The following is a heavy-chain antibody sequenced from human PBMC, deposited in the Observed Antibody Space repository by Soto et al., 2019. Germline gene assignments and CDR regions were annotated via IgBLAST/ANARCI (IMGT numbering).Heavy chain of an antibody. D-gene: IGHD6-6*01. CDR3: AIPRAAYSSSDAFDI. Sequence: GESLKISCKGSGYSFTSYWIGWVRQMPGKGLEWMGIIYPGDSDTRYSPSFQGQVPISADKSISTAYLQWSSLKASDTTMYYCAIPRAAYSSSDAFDIWGQGTMVTVSS. CDR2: IYPGDSDT. V-gene: IGHV5-51*01. CDR1: GYSFTSYW. J-gene: IGHJ3*02.